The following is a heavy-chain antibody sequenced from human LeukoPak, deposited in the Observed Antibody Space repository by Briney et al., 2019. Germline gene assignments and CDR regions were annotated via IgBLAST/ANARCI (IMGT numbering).Heavy chain of an antibody. Sequence: GGSLRLSCAASGFTFDDYAMHWVRQAPGKGLGGVSGISWISGSIGYADSVKGRFTISRDNAKTSLYLQMNSLRAEDTALYYCAKDSQIAVANYFDYWGQGTVVTVSS. CDR3: AKDSQIAVANYFDY. CDR2: ISWISGSI. V-gene: IGHV3-9*01. D-gene: IGHD6-19*01. J-gene: IGHJ4*02. CDR1: GFTFDDYA.